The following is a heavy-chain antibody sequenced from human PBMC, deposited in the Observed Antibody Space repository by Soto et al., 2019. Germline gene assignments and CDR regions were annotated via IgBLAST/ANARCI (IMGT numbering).Heavy chain of an antibody. J-gene: IGHJ6*02. CDR1: GGSIGSDGYS. CDR2: IYHGGSS. D-gene: IGHD3-9*01. Sequence: PSETLSLTCAVSGGSIGSDGYSWTWIRQPPGKGLEWIGYIYHGGSSSYNPSLKSRVIVTIDKAKNQFSLKLNSVTAADTAVYYCAGERTWDGNDRLYHGMDVWGQGTTVTVSS. V-gene: IGHV4-30-2*01. CDR3: AGERTWDGNDRLYHGMDV.